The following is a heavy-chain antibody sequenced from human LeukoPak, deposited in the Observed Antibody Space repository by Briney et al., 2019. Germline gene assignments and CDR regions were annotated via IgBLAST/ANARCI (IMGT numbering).Heavy chain of an antibody. V-gene: IGHV4-61*05. CDR1: SGSISTSNYY. Sequence: SETLSLTCTVSSGSISTSNYYWGWVRQPPGKALEWIGYIYYSGSTNYNPSLKSRVTISVDTSKNQFSLKLSSVTAADTAVYYCARGFTVTADPFDIWGQGTMVTVSS. J-gene: IGHJ3*02. CDR2: IYYSGST. CDR3: ARGFTVTADPFDI. D-gene: IGHD2-21*02.